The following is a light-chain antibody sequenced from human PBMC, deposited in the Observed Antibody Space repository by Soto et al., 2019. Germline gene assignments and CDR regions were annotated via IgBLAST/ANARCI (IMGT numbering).Light chain of an antibody. V-gene: IGKV3-20*01. J-gene: IGKJ5*01. CDR3: QQYVNSPIT. CDR2: GAS. CDR1: QSVSSSY. Sequence: MVLTQSTALLALSPGDRSTLSCMASQSVSSSYLAWYQHKPGQAPRLLIHGASSRVTGIPDRFSGSGSGTDFTLTITRLEPEDFAVYYCQQYVNSPITFGQGTRLEIK.